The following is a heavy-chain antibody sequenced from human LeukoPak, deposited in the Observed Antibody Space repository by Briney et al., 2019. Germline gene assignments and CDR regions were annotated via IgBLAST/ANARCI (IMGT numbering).Heavy chain of an antibody. CDR3: ARVIISYYNMDV. CDR2: ISGRSYI. J-gene: IGHJ6*03. Sequence: SGGSLRLSCAASGFTFSTYSMSWVRQAPGKWLEWVSSISGRSYIDYADSVRGRFTISRDNAKNSLYLQMNSLRAEDTAVYYCARVIISYYNMDVWGKGTTVPVSS. CDR1: GFTFSTYS. V-gene: IGHV3-21*01.